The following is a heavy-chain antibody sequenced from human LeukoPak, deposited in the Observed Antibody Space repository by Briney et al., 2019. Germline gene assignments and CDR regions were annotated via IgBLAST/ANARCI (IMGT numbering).Heavy chain of an antibody. V-gene: IGHV4-39*01. CDR3: ARLGAAIVDS. Sequence: SETLSLTCTVSGGSIRSSSYYWGWIRQPPGKGLEWIGSIYHSGSTYYNPSLKSRVTISVDTSKNQFSLNLSSVTAADTAVYYCARLGAAIVDSWGQGTLVTVSS. D-gene: IGHD5-18*01. CDR2: IYHSGST. CDR1: GGSIRSSSYY. J-gene: IGHJ4*02.